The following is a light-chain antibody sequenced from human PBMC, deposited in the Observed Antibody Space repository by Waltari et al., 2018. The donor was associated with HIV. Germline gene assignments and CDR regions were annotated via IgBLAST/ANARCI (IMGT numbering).Light chain of an antibody. CDR1: QSVRNR. J-gene: IGKJ1*01. Sequence: EILMTQSPATLSVSPGERATLSCRAGQSVRNRIAWYQQKPGQAPWVLLYGVSTRATGIPARFSGSRSGPDFTLTISSLQSEYFAVYYCQQYNSWPRTFGQGTRV. CDR2: GVS. CDR3: QQYNSWPRT. V-gene: IGKV3-15*01.